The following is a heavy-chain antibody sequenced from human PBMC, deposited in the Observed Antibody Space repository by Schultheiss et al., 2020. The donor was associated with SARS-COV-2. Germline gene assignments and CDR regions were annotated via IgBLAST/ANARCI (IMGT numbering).Heavy chain of an antibody. CDR1: GGSISSYY. CDR3: ARAVTTGYYYYYMDV. D-gene: IGHD4-11*01. V-gene: IGHV4-59*01. Sequence: SQTLSLTCTVSGGSISSYYWSWIRQPPGKGLEWIGYIYNRGSTNYNPSLKSRVTISLDTSKNQFSLKLSSVTAADTAVYYCARAVTTGYYYYYMDVWGKGTTVTVSS. CDR2: IYNRGST. J-gene: IGHJ6*03.